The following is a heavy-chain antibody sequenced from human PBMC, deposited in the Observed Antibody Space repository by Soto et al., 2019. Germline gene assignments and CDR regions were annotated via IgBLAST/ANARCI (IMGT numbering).Heavy chain of an antibody. CDR1: GFTFSSYG. Sequence: GGSLRLSCAASGFTFSSYGMHWVRQAPGKGLEWVAVIWYDGSNKYYADSVKGRFTISRDNSKNTLYLQMNSLRAEDTAAYYCARGRFAELSGGPIDYWGQGTLVTVSS. J-gene: IGHJ4*02. CDR3: ARGRFAELSGGPIDY. D-gene: IGHD3-10*01. CDR2: IWYDGSNK. V-gene: IGHV3-33*01.